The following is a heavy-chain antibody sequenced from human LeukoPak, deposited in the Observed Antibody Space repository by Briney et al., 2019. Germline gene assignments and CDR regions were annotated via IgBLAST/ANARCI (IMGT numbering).Heavy chain of an antibody. CDR2: IFTDGSTT. V-gene: IGHV3-74*01. CDR3: ARELSREVTLDY. J-gene: IGHJ4*01. D-gene: IGHD2-21*02. Sequence: PRGALRLSCVPSQYYFFSYRMQRVRHAPEKGLVWVSRIFTDGSTTNYADSVKGRVTISRDNAKNTCCLQMYSVRAEDTAVYFCARELSREVTLDYWGQGPLVTV. CDR1: QYYFFSYR.